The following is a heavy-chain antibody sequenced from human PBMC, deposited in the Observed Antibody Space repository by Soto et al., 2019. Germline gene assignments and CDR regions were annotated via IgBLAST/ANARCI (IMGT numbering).Heavy chain of an antibody. Sequence: EVQLVESGGGLVQPGGSLRLSCAASGFTLGDYYMDWVRQAPGKGLEWVGRRRSKARGYTTEYAASVTGRFTVSRDESKNSFYLQMNSLKSEDTALYYCVRGFNSFDIWGQGTLLTVSS. CDR1: GFTLGDYY. CDR2: RRSKARGYTT. V-gene: IGHV3-72*01. J-gene: IGHJ3*02. CDR3: VRGFNSFDI.